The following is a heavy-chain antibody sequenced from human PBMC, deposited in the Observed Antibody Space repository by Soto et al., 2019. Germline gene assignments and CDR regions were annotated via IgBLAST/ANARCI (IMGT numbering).Heavy chain of an antibody. CDR1: GGTFSSYA. Sequence: QVQLVQSGAEVKKPGSSVKVSCKASGGTFSSYAISWARQAPGQGLEWMGGIIPIFGTANYAQKFQGRVTITADESTSTAYMELSSLRSEDMAVYYCARLVKWLRPDYYYFGMDVWGQGTTVTVSS. V-gene: IGHV1-69*01. D-gene: IGHD5-12*01. CDR2: IIPIFGTA. CDR3: ARLVKWLRPDYYYFGMDV. J-gene: IGHJ6*02.